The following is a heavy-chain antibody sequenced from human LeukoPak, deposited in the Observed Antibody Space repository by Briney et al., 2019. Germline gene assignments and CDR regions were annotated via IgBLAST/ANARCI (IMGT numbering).Heavy chain of an antibody. D-gene: IGHD6-6*01. Sequence: GGSLRLSCAASGFTFSDYYMSWIRQAPGKGLEWVSYISSSGSTIYYADSVKGRFTISRDNAKNSLYLQMNSLRAEDTAVYYCARKRKEYSSSSAVDYWGQGTLVTVSS. CDR1: GFTFSDYY. V-gene: IGHV3-11*04. CDR2: ISSSGSTI. J-gene: IGHJ4*02. CDR3: ARKRKEYSSSSAVDY.